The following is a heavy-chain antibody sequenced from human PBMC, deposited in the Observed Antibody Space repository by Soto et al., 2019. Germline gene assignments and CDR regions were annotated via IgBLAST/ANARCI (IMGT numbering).Heavy chain of an antibody. Sequence: EVQLVESGGGLVQPGRSLRPSCAASGFTFDDYAMHWVRQAPGKGLEWVSGISWNSGSIGYADSVKGRFTISRDNAKNSLYLQMNSLGAEDTALYYCAKARYSSSSRAQFDYWGQGTLVTVSS. D-gene: IGHD6-6*01. V-gene: IGHV3-9*01. CDR3: AKARYSSSSRAQFDY. CDR1: GFTFDDYA. CDR2: ISWNSGSI. J-gene: IGHJ4*02.